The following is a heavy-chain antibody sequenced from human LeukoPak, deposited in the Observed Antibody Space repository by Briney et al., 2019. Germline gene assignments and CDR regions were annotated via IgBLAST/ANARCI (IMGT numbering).Heavy chain of an antibody. CDR3: ARTSPRYGGFDY. J-gene: IGHJ4*02. CDR1: GRSINSDY. V-gene: IGHV4-4*07. CDR2: IYSSGST. Sequence: SETLSLTCSVSGRSINSDYCSWIRQPAGKGLEWIGRIYSSGSTNYNPSLKSRVTVSVDTSKNRFSLNLTSVPAADAAVYYCARTSPRYGGFDYWGQGTLVTVSS. D-gene: IGHD4-23*01.